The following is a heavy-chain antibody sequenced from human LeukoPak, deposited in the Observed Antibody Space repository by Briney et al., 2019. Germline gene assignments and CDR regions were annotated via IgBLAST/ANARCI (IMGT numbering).Heavy chain of an antibody. J-gene: IGHJ4*02. CDR3: ARVYDFWSGYYFDY. D-gene: IGHD3-3*01. CDR2: IYYSGST. V-gene: IGHV4-30-4*01. CDR1: GGSISSGDYY. Sequence: PPETLSLTCTVSGGSISSGDYYWSWIRQPPGKGLEWIGYIYYSGSTYYNPSLKSRVTISVDTSKNQFSLKLSSVTAADTAVYYCARVYDFWSGYYFDYWGQGTLVTVSS.